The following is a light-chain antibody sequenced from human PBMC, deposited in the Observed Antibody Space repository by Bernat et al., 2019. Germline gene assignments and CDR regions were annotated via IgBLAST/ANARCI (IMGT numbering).Light chain of an antibody. J-gene: IGLJ3*02. V-gene: IGLV1-47*02. Sequence: QSVVTQPPSASGTPGQRVTISCSGSNSNIGSNYVYWYQQLPGTAPKRLIFRNDQQPSGVPDRFSASKSGTSASLAISGLRSEDEADYYCAAWDDSLSGRVFGGGTKLTVL. CDR2: RND. CDR1: NSNIGSNY. CDR3: AAWDDSLSGRV.